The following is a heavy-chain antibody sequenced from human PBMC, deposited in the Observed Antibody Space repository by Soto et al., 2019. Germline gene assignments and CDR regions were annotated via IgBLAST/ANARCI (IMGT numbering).Heavy chain of an antibody. J-gene: IGHJ4*02. CDR1: GFSFDDYA. D-gene: IGHD3-22*01. Sequence: EVQLVESGGGLVQPGRSLRLSCAASGFSFDDYAMHWVRQAPGRGLEWVSGITWSSGYIGYADSVKGRFTISKDNAKNSLYLKMNSLRPEDTAVYYCAKGTYDSSGYYTAPVYWGQGTLVTVSS. CDR2: ITWSSGYI. V-gene: IGHV3-9*01. CDR3: AKGTYDSSGYYTAPVY.